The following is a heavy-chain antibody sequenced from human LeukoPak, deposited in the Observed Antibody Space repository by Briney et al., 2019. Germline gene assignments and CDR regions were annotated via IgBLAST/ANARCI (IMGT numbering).Heavy chain of an antibody. D-gene: IGHD6-19*01. CDR2: IYSGGST. V-gene: IGHV3-53*04. CDR3: ARARWLVPPDY. Sequence: PGGSLRLSCAVSGITLSNYGMSWVRQAPGKGLEWGSVIYSGGSTYYADSVKGRFTISRHNSKNTLYLQMNSLRAEDTAVYYCARARWLVPPDYWGQGTLVTVSS. CDR1: GITLSNYG. J-gene: IGHJ4*02.